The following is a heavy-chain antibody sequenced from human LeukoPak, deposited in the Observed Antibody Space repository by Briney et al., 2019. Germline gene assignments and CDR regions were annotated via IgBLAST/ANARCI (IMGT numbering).Heavy chain of an antibody. CDR2: IYYSGST. CDR1: GGSISSGGYY. V-gene: IGHV4-31*03. D-gene: IGHD3-22*01. J-gene: IGHJ3*02. CDR3: ARSGRYFDYAFDI. Sequence: SETLSLTCTVSGGSISSGGYYWSWIRQHPGKGLEWIGYIYYSGSTYYNPSLKSRVTISVDTSKNQFSLKLSSVTAADTAVYYCARSGRYFDYAFDIWGQGTRVTVSS.